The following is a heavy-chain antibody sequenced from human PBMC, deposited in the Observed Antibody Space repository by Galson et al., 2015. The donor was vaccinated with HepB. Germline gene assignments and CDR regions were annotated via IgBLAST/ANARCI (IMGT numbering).Heavy chain of an antibody. Sequence: SVKVSCKASGYTFTSHDINWVRQATGQGLERMGWMNPNSNNTGYAQKFQGRVTMTRNTSISTAYMELSSLRSEDTAVYYCATIGLWSGYDYWGQGTLVTVSS. CDR1: GYTFTSHD. CDR3: ATIGLWSGYDY. D-gene: IGHD3-3*01. J-gene: IGHJ4*02. CDR2: MNPNSNNT. V-gene: IGHV1-8*01.